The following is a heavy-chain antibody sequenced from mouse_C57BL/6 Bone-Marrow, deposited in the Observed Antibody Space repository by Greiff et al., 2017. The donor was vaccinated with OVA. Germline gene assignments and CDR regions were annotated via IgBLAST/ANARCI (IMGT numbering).Heavy chain of an antibody. J-gene: IGHJ3*01. CDR1: GYTFTSYW. CDR2: IHPNSGST. Sequence: VQLQQPGAELVKPGASVKLSCKASGYTFTSYWMHWVKQRPGQGLEWIGMIHPNSGSTNYNEKFKSKATLTVDKSSSTAYMQLSSLTSEDSAVYYCANYYGSSAWVAYWGQGTLVTVSA. D-gene: IGHD1-1*01. CDR3: ANYYGSSAWVAY. V-gene: IGHV1-64*01.